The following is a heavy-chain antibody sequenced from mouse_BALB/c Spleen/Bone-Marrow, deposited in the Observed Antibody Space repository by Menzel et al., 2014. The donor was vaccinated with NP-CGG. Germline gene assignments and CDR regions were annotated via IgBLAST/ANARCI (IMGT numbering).Heavy chain of an antibody. V-gene: IGHV1-5*01. Sequence: EVQLQQSGTVLARPGASVKMSCKASGYTFTSYWMHWVKQRPGQGLEWIGAIYPGNSDPSYNQKFKGKAKLTAVTSTSTACRELSSLTKEDSAVYFGTRVITTGSAWFAYGGQGPLVTVSA. CDR3: TRVITTGSAWFAY. D-gene: IGHD2-4*01. J-gene: IGHJ3*01. CDR1: GYTFTSYW. CDR2: IYPGNSDP.